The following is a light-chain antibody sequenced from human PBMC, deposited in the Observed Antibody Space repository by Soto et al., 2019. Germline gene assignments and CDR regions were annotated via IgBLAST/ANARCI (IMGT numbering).Light chain of an antibody. CDR3: QQRSNWPWM. V-gene: IGKV3-11*01. J-gene: IGKJ1*01. Sequence: EIVLTQSPATLSLSPGERATLSCRASQSVSNFLAWYQQKPGQAPRLLISDASNRATGIPGRFSGSGSGTDFSLTLSSLEPEDFAVYYCQQRSNWPWMFGQGTKVEIK. CDR1: QSVSNF. CDR2: DAS.